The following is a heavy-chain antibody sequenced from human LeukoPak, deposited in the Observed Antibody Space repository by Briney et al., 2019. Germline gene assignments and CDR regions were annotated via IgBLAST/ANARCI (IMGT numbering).Heavy chain of an antibody. Sequence: AASVNVSCKASGYTFTGYYMHWVRQAPGQGLEWMGWINPNSGGTNYAQKFQGRVTMTRDTSISTAYMELSRLRSDDTAVYYCARGPPYYYDSSGYEYYYYYMDVWGKGTTVTVSS. CDR3: ARGPPYYYDSSGYEYYYYYMDV. CDR1: GYTFTGYY. D-gene: IGHD3-22*01. V-gene: IGHV1-2*02. CDR2: INPNSGGT. J-gene: IGHJ6*03.